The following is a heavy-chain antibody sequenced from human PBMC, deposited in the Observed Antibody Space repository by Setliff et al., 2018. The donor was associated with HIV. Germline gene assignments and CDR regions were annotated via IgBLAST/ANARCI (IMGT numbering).Heavy chain of an antibody. V-gene: IGHV1-46*01. CDR1: GYTLSNYY. CDR2: INPSGEST. Sequence: GASVKVSCKASGYTLSNYYMHWVRQAPGQGLEWMGIINPSGESTTYAQRFQGRVTMTRDTSTSTAYMELSSLRFEDTAMYYCARESACSSTSCPKVLDYWGQGTLVTVSS. J-gene: IGHJ4*02. D-gene: IGHD2-2*01. CDR3: ARESACSSTSCPKVLDY.